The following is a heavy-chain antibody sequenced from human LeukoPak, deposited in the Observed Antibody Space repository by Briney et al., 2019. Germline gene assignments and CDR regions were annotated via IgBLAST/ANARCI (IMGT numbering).Heavy chain of an antibody. J-gene: IGHJ4*02. D-gene: IGHD3-22*01. V-gene: IGHV1-18*04. CDR3: ARSSYYDSSGYFDY. Sequence: ASVKVSCKASGYTFTSYYMHWVRQAPGQGLEWMGWISAYNGNTNYAQKLQGRVTMTTDTSTSTAYMELRSLRSDDTAVYYCARSSYYDSSGYFDYWGQGTLVTVSS. CDR2: ISAYNGNT. CDR1: GYTFTSYY.